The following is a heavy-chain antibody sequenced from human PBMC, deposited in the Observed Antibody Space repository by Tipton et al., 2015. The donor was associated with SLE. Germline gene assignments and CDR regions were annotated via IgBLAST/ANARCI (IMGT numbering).Heavy chain of an antibody. J-gene: IGHJ3*01. CDR1: GGSISNYF. Sequence: TLSLTCTVSGGSISNYFWSWIRQPPGKGLEWIGYFYDSGDSGSSNFNPSLKSRATISAGKSKNQFSLKLSSVTAADTAVYYCARGGPRGVLDLWGQGTMVTVSS. V-gene: IGHV4-59*01. CDR3: ARGGPRGVLDL. D-gene: IGHD2-8*01. CDR2: FYDSGDSGSS.